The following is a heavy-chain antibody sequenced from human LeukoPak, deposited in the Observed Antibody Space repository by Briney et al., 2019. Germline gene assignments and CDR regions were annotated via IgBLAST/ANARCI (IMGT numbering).Heavy chain of an antibody. Sequence: SETLSLTCAVYGGSFSGYYWSWIRQPPGKGLEWIGEINHSGSTNYNPSLKSRVTISVDTSKDQFSLKLSSVTAADTAVYYCASGAAAAGTGYYYYYGMDVRGQGTTVTVSS. CDR2: INHSGST. V-gene: IGHV4-34*01. CDR1: GGSFSGYY. D-gene: IGHD6-13*01. J-gene: IGHJ6*02. CDR3: ASGAAAAGTGYYYYYGMDV.